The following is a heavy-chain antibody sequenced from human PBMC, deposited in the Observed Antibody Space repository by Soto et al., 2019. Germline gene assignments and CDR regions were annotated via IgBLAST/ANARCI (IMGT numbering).Heavy chain of an antibody. D-gene: IGHD3-22*01. V-gene: IGHV3-11*01. CDR1: GFTFSDYY. J-gene: IGHJ4*02. CDR2: ISSSGNTI. Sequence: GGSLRLSCAASGFTFSDYYMSWIRQAPGKGLEWVSDISSSGNTIYYADSVKGRITLSRDNAKNSLYLQMNSLRAEDTAVYYCARAGTYYYDSSGYLDYWGQGTLVNVSS. CDR3: ARAGTYYYDSSGYLDY.